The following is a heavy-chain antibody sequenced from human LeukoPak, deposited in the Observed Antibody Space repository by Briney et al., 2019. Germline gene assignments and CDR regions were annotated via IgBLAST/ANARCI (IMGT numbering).Heavy chain of an antibody. CDR3: AKGQLFGDY. D-gene: IGHD3-3*01. Sequence: GGSLRLSCATSGFTFSRFGMQWVRQAPGKGLEWVAVIHNDGTFGQYVDSVKGRFTISRDNSKNTLYIQMNSLRVEDTAMYYCAKGQLFGDYWGQGTLVTVSS. CDR2: IHNDGTFG. CDR1: GFTFSRFG. V-gene: IGHV3-30*02. J-gene: IGHJ4*02.